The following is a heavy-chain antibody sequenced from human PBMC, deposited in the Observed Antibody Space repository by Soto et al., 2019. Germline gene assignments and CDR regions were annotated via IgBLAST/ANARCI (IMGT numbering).Heavy chain of an antibody. CDR3: ARRGVANSRDALDI. CDR1: GGPFSNYA. D-gene: IGHD1-26*01. V-gene: IGHV1-69*01. CDR2: AIPVYGST. J-gene: IGHJ3*02. Sequence: VQLVQSGAEVKKPGTSVKVSCEVSGGPFSNYAITWVRQAPGQGLEWLGGAIPVYGSTNYAQKFQGRVTITAGESATTTFMELSSLRSDDTAVYYCARRGVANSRDALDIWGQGTLVTVS.